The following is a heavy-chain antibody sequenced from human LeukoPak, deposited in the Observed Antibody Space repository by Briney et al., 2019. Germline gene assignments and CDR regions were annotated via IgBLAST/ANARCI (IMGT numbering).Heavy chain of an antibody. D-gene: IGHD6-13*01. CDR3: ALAAAGYYGMDV. CDR2: IYSGGST. Sequence: GGSLRLSCAASGFTVSSIYMSWVRQAPGKGLEWVSVIYSGGSTYYADSVKGRFTISRHNSKNTLYLQMNSLRTEDTAVYYCALAAAGYYGMDVRGQGTSVTVSS. J-gene: IGHJ6*02. CDR1: GFTVSSIY. V-gene: IGHV3-53*04.